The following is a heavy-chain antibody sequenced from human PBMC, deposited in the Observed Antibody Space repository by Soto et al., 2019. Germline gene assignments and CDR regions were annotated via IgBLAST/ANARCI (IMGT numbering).Heavy chain of an antibody. V-gene: IGHV1-18*01. J-gene: IGHJ5*02. CDR2: ISAYTDTP. Sequence: ASVKVSCNASGYTFTNFGVTWLLRAPGQGLEWMGWISAYTDTPNYAQKFQGRVTMTIDTSTSTAYMDLRSLTSDDTAVYYCARVIPGAEAWFEPWGQGTRVTV. D-gene: IGHD2-2*01. CDR3: ARVIPGAEAWFEP. CDR1: GYTFTNFG.